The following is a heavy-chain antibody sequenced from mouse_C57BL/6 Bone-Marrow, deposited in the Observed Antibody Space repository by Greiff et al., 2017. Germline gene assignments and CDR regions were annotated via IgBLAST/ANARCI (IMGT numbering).Heavy chain of an antibody. CDR1: GFNIKDDY. CDR2: IDPENGDT. D-gene: IGHD3-1*01. V-gene: IGHV14-4*01. J-gene: IGHJ1*03. Sequence: VQLKESGAELVRPGASVKLSCTASGFNIKDDYMHWVKQRPEQGLEWIGWIDPENGDTEYASKFQGKATITADTSSNTAYLQLSSLTSEGTAVYYCTTWALLWYFDVWGTGTTVTVSS. CDR3: TTWALLWYFDV.